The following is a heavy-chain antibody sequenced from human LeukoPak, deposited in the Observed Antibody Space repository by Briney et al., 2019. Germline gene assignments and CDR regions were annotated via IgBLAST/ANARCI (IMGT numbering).Heavy chain of an antibody. Sequence: SETLSLTCTVSGGSVSNYHWSWIRQPPGKGLEWIGYMYNSGSTYSGSTKYNPSLKSRVTISVDTSKNQFSLKLSSVTAADTAVYYCARGRGGPYGYWGQGTLVTVSS. CDR2: MYNSGSTYSGST. CDR3: ARGRGGPYGY. CDR1: GGSVSNYH. V-gene: IGHV4-59*02. J-gene: IGHJ4*02. D-gene: IGHD2-21*01.